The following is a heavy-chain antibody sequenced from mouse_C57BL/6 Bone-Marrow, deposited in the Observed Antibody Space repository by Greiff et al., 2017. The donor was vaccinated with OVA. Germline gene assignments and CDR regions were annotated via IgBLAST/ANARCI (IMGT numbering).Heavy chain of an antibody. D-gene: IGHD4-1*01. CDR3: ARVAGTGFAY. Sequence: EVKLVESGPGLVKPSQSLSLTCSVTGYSITSGYYWNWIRQFPGNKLEWMGYISYDGSNNYNPSLKNRISITRDTSKNQFFLKLNSVTTEDTATYYCARVAGTGFAYWGQGTLVTVSA. CDR2: ISYDGSN. V-gene: IGHV3-6*01. CDR1: GYSITSGYY. J-gene: IGHJ3*01.